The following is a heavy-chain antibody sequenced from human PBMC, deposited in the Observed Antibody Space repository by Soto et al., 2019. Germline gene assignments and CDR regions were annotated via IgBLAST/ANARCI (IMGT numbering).Heavy chain of an antibody. V-gene: IGHV3-7*01. CDR3: ARDFYGGYTNGPGDY. D-gene: IGHD5-18*01. Sequence: EVQLVESGGGLVQPGGSLRLSCAASGFVFSAYWMSWVRQAPGKGLEWVANIHGDGGKIYYVDSVKGRFTISRDNAKRSLYLQMNSLRAEDTAVYYCARDFYGGYTNGPGDYWGQGALVAVSS. CDR2: IHGDGGKI. J-gene: IGHJ4*02. CDR1: GFVFSAYW.